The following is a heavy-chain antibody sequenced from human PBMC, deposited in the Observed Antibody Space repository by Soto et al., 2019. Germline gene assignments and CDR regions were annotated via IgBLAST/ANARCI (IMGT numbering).Heavy chain of an antibody. CDR3: TTSRQRYYDYVWGSYQKDYYYGMDV. D-gene: IGHD3-16*02. V-gene: IGHV3-15*07. CDR1: GFTFSNAW. CDR2: IKSKTDGGTT. Sequence: GGSLRLSCAASGFTFSNAWMNWVRQAPGKGLEWVGRIKSKTDGGTTDYAAPVKGRSTISRDDSKNTLYLQMNSLKTEDTAVYYCTTSRQRYYDYVWGSYQKDYYYGMDVWGQGTTVTVSS. J-gene: IGHJ6*02.